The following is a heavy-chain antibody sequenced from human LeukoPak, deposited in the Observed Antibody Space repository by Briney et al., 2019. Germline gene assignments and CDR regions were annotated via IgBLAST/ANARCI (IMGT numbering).Heavy chain of an antibody. CDR1: GFTFSSYA. Sequence: GRSLRLSCAASGFTFSSYAMSWVRQAPGKGLEWVSAISGGAGTTYYADSVKGRFTISRDNSKNTLYLQMNSLRAEDTAVYYCAKDQIAIDLYGMDVWGQGTTVTVSS. CDR2: ISGGAGTT. V-gene: IGHV3-23*01. CDR3: AKDQIAIDLYGMDV. D-gene: IGHD6-13*01. J-gene: IGHJ6*02.